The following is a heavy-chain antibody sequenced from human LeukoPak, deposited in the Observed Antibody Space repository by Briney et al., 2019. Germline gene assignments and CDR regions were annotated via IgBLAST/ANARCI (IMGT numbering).Heavy chain of an antibody. CDR1: GFTFSSYA. J-gene: IGHJ3*02. D-gene: IGHD6-19*01. CDR3: ARDSKAYSSGWDAFDI. Sequence: GGSLRLSCSASGFTFSSYAMSWVRQAPGKGLEWVSVIYSGGSTYYADSVKGRFTISRDNSKNTLYLQMNSLRAEDTAVYYCARDSKAYSSGWDAFDIWGQGTMVTVSS. V-gene: IGHV3-53*01. CDR2: IYSGGST.